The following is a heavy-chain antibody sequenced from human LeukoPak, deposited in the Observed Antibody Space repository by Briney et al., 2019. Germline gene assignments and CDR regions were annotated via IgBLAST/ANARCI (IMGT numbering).Heavy chain of an antibody. J-gene: IGHJ4*02. CDR2: IKPDGSDK. D-gene: IGHD3-10*01. V-gene: IGHV3-7*01. CDR1: GFTFRSYW. CDR3: ARGGHRQKEF. Sequence: QSGGSPRLSCEASGFTFRSYWMTWVRQSPGKGLEWVAIIKPDGSDKFHVDSVKGRFTISRDNAKNSLYLQMSNLRAEDTAVYYCARGGHRQKEFWGQGTLVTVSS.